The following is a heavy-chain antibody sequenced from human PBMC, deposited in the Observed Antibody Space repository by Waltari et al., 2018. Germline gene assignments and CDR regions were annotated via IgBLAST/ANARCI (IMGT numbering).Heavy chain of an antibody. J-gene: IGHJ4*02. CDR2: INPRSGRT. V-gene: IGHV1-2*02. CDR1: GCTFTASY. Sequence: QEHLVQSGAEVKKPGASVRVSCKASGCTFTASYIHWVRQAPGQGLQGMGWINPRSGRTKFTQKFQGRDTMTRDTSLNTAYMEISSLVFDDTAVYYCAREGSHLTTVNDYWGQGTQVIVSS. CDR3: AREGSHLTTVNDY. D-gene: IGHD4-17*01.